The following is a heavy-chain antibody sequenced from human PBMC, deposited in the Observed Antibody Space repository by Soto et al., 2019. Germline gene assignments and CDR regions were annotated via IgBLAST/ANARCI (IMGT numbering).Heavy chain of an antibody. Sequence: QLQLQESGSGLVKPSQTLSLTCTVSGDSFSSGLYSWTWIRQPPGRGLEWLGYIYLSGSTSYNPSLKSRVTISIDRSKNQFSLKLSSVTAADTAVYYCARTAAAIYYFDYWGQGTLVTVSS. V-gene: IGHV4-30-2*01. CDR2: IYLSGST. J-gene: IGHJ4*02. CDR3: ARTAAAIYYFDY. D-gene: IGHD2-2*01. CDR1: GDSFSSGLYS.